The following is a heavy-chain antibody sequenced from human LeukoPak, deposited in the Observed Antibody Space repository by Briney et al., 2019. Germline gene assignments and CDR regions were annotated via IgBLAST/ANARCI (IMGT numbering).Heavy chain of an antibody. CDR1: GGSISSSSYY. J-gene: IGHJ4*02. V-gene: IGHV4-39*01. D-gene: IGHD3-22*01. Sequence: SETLSLTCTVSGGSISSSSYYWGWIRQPPGKGLERIGSIYYSGSTYYNPSLKSRVTISVDTSKNQFSLKLSSVTAADTAVYYCARLNYYDSSGEKGVDYWGQGTLVTVSS. CDR2: IYYSGST. CDR3: ARLNYYDSSGEKGVDY.